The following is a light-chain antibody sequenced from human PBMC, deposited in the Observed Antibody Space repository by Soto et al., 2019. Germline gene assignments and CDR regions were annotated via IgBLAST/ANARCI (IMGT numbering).Light chain of an antibody. CDR1: QDIITY. CDR2: SAS. Sequence: DIQMTQSPSSVSASVGARVTITCRASQDIITYLAWYQQKPGKAPRLLIHSASSLESGVPSRFSGSGSGTDFSLTISSLEPEDVATYFCQHANGYPYTFGQGTKLEI. V-gene: IGKV1D-12*01. CDR3: QHANGYPYT. J-gene: IGKJ2*01.